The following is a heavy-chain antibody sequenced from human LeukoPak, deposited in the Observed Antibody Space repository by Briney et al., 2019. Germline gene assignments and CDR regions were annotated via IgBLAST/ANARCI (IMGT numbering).Heavy chain of an antibody. CDR1: GGSISSGGYY. V-gene: IGHV4-31*03. J-gene: IGHJ5*02. CDR3: ARVGYTYGYADP. D-gene: IGHD5-18*01. Sequence: SETLSLTCTVSGGSISSGGYYWSWIRQHPGKGLEWIGYIYYSGSTYYNPSLKSRVTISVDTSKNQFSLNLSSVTAADTAVYYCARVGYTYGYADPWGQGTLVTVSS. CDR2: IYYSGST.